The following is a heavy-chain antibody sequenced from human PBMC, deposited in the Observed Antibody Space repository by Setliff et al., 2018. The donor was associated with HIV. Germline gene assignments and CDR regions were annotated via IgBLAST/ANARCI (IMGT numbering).Heavy chain of an antibody. J-gene: IGHJ4*02. CDR1: GFSLSTSGVG. V-gene: IGHV2-5*02. D-gene: IGHD3-10*01. CDR3: ARTIMVRGVIISGYFDN. Sequence: SGPTLVNPTQTLTLTCTFSGFSLSTSGVGVGWIRQPPGKALEWLALIYWDDDKRYSPSLKSRLTITKDTSKNQVVLTMTNMDPVDTATYYCARTIMVRGVIISGYFDNWGQGTLVTVSS. CDR2: IYWDDDK.